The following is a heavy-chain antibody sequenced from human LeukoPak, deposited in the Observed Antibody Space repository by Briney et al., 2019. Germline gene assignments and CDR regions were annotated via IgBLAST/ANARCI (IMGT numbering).Heavy chain of an antibody. V-gene: IGHV3-30*02. CDR1: GFTFSSNG. CDR3: AKARYSGSPALDF. Sequence: GGSLRLSCAASGFTFSSNGMHWVRQTPGKGLDWVAFTRYDESKTFYVDSVRGRFTISRDNSKNTLYLQMNSLTTDDSAVYYCAKARYSGSPALDFWGQGTLVTVSS. D-gene: IGHD1-26*01. CDR2: TRYDESKT. J-gene: IGHJ4*02.